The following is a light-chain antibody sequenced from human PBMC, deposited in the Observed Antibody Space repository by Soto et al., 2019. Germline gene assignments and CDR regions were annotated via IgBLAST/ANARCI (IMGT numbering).Light chain of an antibody. V-gene: IGKV3-20*01. CDR1: QSVSSSY. CDR3: QQYDSTPYT. Sequence: EIVLTQSPGTLSLSPGERATLSCRASQSVSSSYLAWYHQRPGQAPRLLIYGASSRATGSPGRFSGSGSGTDFPLSLSRLDPEDFAVYYCQQYDSTPYTFGQGTKLDIK. J-gene: IGKJ2*01. CDR2: GAS.